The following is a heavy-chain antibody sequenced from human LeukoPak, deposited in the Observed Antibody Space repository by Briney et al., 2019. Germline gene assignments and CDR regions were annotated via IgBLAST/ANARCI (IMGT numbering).Heavy chain of an antibody. CDR1: GYTFTSYD. V-gene: IGHV1-8*01. CDR3: ARGRRSGSYSGYYYYGMDV. D-gene: IGHD1-26*01. J-gene: IGHJ6*02. CDR2: MNPNSGNT. Sequence: ASVKVSCKASGYTFTSYDINWVRRATGQGLEWMGWMNPNSGNTGYAQKFQGRVTMTRNTSISTAYMELSSLRSEDTAVYYCARGRRSGSYSGYYYYGMDVWGQGTTVTVSS.